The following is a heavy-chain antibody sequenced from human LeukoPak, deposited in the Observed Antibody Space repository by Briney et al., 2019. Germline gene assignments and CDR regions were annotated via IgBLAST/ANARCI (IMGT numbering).Heavy chain of an antibody. D-gene: IGHD6-6*01. CDR2: INPSGGST. CDR3: ARAIAARPPYFDY. J-gene: IGHJ4*02. Sequence: SVXVSCKASGYTFTSYYMHWVRQAPGQGLEWMGIINPSGGSTSYAQKFQGRVTMTRDTSTSTVYMELSSLRSEDTAVYYCARAIAARPPYFDYWGQGTLVTVSS. V-gene: IGHV1-46*01. CDR1: GYTFTSYY.